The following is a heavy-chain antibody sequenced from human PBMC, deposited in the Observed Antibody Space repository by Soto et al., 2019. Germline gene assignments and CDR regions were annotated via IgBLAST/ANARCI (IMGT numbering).Heavy chain of an antibody. CDR2: IYYSGST. CDR1: GGPISSGDYY. Sequence: SETLSLTCTVSGGPISSGDYYWSWIRQRPGKGLEWIGYIYYSGSTYYNPSLKSRVTISVDTSKNQFSLKLSSVTAADTAVYYCARWWSGSRQGFDPWGQGTLVTVSS. J-gene: IGHJ5*02. CDR3: ARWWSGSRQGFDP. V-gene: IGHV4-31*03. D-gene: IGHD3-3*01.